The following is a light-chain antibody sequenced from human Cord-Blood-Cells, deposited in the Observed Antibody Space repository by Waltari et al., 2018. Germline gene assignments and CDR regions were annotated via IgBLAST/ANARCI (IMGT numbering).Light chain of an antibody. Sequence: DIVMTQSPATLSVSPGERAPLPCRASQSVSSNLAWYQQKPGQAPRLLIYGASTRATGIPARFSGSGSGTEFTLTISSLQSEDFAVYYCQQYNNWPSGYTFGQGTKLEIK. V-gene: IGKV3-15*01. CDR2: GAS. J-gene: IGKJ2*01. CDR3: QQYNNWPSGYT. CDR1: QSVSSN.